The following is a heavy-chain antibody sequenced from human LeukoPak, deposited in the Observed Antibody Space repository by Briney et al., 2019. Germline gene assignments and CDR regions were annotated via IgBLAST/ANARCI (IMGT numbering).Heavy chain of an antibody. CDR1: GFTFSSYA. CDR2: ISYDGSNK. V-gene: IGHV3-30-3*01. D-gene: IGHD3-22*01. CDR3: ARGAGYYDSSGGIYFDY. J-gene: IGHJ4*02. Sequence: GGSLRLSCAASGFTFSSYAMHWVRQAPGKGLEWVAVISYDGSNKYYADSVKGRFTISRDNSKNTLYLQMNSLRAEDTAVYYCARGAGYYDSSGGIYFDYWGQGTLVTVSS.